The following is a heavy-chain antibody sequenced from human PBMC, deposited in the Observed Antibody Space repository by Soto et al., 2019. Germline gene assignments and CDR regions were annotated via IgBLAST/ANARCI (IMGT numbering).Heavy chain of an antibody. Sequence: VQLVESGGDLVQPGGSLRLSCAASGFTFSSYEMNWVRQAPGKGLEWVSYISSTGTSMDYADSVKGRFTISRDNAKNSLFLQLNRLRDEDTAVYYCARETHFIAYWGQGTLV. CDR1: GFTFSSYE. V-gene: IGHV3-48*03. CDR3: ARETHFIAY. CDR2: ISSTGTSM. J-gene: IGHJ4*02.